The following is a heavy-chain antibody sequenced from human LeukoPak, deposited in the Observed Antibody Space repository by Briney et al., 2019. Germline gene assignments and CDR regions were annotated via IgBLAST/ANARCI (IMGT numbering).Heavy chain of an antibody. J-gene: IGHJ3*02. D-gene: IGHD3-22*01. CDR3: ARPWKWLSPDAFDI. Sequence: GASVKVSCKASGYTFTGYYMHWVRQAPGQGLEWMGWINPNSGGTNYAQKFQGRVTMTRDTSISTAYMELSRLRSDDTAVYYCARPWKWLSPDAFDIWGQGTMVTVSS. CDR2: INPNSGGT. V-gene: IGHV1-2*02. CDR1: GYTFTGYY.